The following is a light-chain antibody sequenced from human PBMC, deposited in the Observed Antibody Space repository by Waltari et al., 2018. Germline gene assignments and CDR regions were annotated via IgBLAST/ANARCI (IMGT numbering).Light chain of an antibody. Sequence: QSALTQPRSVSGSPGQSSTTSCTGTSRDVGSYKYVSWYQQHPGKAPTTLIYDVNKRPSGVPYRFSGSTSGTSASLAISGLQSEDEADYCCAAWDDRLNGPVFGGGTKLTVL. CDR3: AAWDDRLNGPV. J-gene: IGLJ2*01. CDR2: DVN. CDR1: SRDVGSYKY. V-gene: IGLV2-11*01.